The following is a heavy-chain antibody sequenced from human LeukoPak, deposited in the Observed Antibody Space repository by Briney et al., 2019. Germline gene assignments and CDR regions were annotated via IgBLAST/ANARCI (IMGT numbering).Heavy chain of an antibody. CDR2: IRYDGSNK. Sequence: PGGSLRLSCAASGFTFSSYGMHWVRQAPGKGLEWVAFIRYDGSNKYYADSVNGRFTISRDNSKNTLYLQMNSLRAEDTAVYYCARLTQNWFDPWGQGTLVTVSS. V-gene: IGHV3-30*02. D-gene: IGHD3-16*01. CDR1: GFTFSSYG. J-gene: IGHJ5*02. CDR3: ARLTQNWFDP.